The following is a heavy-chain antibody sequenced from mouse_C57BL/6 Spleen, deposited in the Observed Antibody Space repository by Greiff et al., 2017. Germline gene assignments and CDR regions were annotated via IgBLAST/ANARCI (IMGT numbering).Heavy chain of an antibody. CDR3: ARDGVYYGSSYEAWFAY. D-gene: IGHD1-1*01. Sequence: DVQLVESGGGLVKPGGSLKLSCAASGFTFSSYAMSWVRQTPEKRLEWVATISDGGSYTYYPDNVKGRFTISRDNAKNNLYLQMSHLKSEDTAMYYCARDGVYYGSSYEAWFAYWGQGTLVTVSA. V-gene: IGHV5-4*01. CDR1: GFTFSSYA. J-gene: IGHJ3*01. CDR2: ISDGGSYT.